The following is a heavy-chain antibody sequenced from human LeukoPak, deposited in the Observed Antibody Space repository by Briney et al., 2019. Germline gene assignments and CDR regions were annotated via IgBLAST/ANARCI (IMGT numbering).Heavy chain of an antibody. J-gene: IGHJ6*02. D-gene: IGHD4-17*01. CDR2: ISYDGSNK. Sequence: GGSLRLSCAASGFTFSSYAMHWVRQAPGKGLEWVAVISYDGSNKYYADSVKGRFTIFRDNSKNTLYLQMNSLRAEDTAVYYCARDRYDYGDYFYGMDVWGQGTTVTVSS. CDR3: ARDRYDYGDYFYGMDV. V-gene: IGHV3-30-3*01. CDR1: GFTFSSYA.